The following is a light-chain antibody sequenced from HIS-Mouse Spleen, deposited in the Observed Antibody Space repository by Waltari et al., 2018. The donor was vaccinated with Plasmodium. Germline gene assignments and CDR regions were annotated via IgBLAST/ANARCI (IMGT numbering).Light chain of an antibody. V-gene: IGKV3-20*01. CDR1: QSVSSSY. CDR3: QQYGSSPST. Sequence: EIVLTQSPGTLSLSPGDRATLSCRASQSVSSSYLAWYQQKPGQAPRLLIYGASSRATGIPDRFSGSGSGTDFTLTISRLEPEDFAVYYCQQYGSSPSTFCQGTKLEIK. CDR2: GAS. J-gene: IGKJ2*01.